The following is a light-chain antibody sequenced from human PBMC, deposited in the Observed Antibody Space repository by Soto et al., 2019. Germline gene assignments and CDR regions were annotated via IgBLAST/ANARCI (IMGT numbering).Light chain of an antibody. CDR2: DAS. J-gene: IGKJ4*01. CDR1: QSVSSSY. Sequence: EIVLTQSPGTLYLSPGERATLSCRASQSVSSSYLAWYQQKPGQAPRLLSYDASIRGTGIPDRFSGSGSGTDFTLTISGLEPEDFAVYYCQQYGSSPSFGGGTKVEIK. V-gene: IGKV3-20*01. CDR3: QQYGSSPS.